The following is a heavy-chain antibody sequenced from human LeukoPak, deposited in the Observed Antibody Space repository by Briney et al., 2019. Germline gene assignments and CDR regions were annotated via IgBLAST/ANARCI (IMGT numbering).Heavy chain of an antibody. J-gene: IGHJ4*02. Sequence: SETLSLTCTVSGGPISSYYWSWIRQPPGKGLEWIGYIYYSGSTNYNPSLKSRVTISVDTSKNQFSLKLSSVTAADTAVYYCARHGGNIVGANYFDYWGQGTLVTVSS. D-gene: IGHD1-26*01. CDR1: GGPISSYY. CDR2: IYYSGST. V-gene: IGHV4-59*08. CDR3: ARHGGNIVGANYFDY.